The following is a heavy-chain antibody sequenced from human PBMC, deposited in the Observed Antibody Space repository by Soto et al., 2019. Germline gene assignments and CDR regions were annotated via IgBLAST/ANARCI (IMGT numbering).Heavy chain of an antibody. J-gene: IGHJ4*02. V-gene: IGHV3-74*01. CDR1: GFPLNNYW. D-gene: IGHD3-16*01. Sequence: GGTLRLSCAVSGFPLNNYWMHWVREDPGKGLVWVSRINNDGSSTAYADPVKGRFTISRDNAKNTLYLQMNSLRAEDTAIYYCTRDLGGPDYWRQGTLVTVAS. CDR3: TRDLGGPDY. CDR2: INNDGSST.